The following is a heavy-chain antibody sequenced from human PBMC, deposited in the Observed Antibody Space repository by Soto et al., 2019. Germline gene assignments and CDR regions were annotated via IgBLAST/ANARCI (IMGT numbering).Heavy chain of an antibody. D-gene: IGHD6-13*01. CDR3: ARTAAAGKYYYGMDV. Sequence: GESLKISCKGSGYTFTRYWIGWLRQMPGKGLEWMGIIYPGDSDTRYSPSFQGQVTISADKSISTAYLQWSSLKASDTAMYYCARTAAAGKYYYGMDVWGQGTTVTVSS. V-gene: IGHV5-51*01. CDR1: GYTFTRYW. J-gene: IGHJ6*02. CDR2: IYPGDSDT.